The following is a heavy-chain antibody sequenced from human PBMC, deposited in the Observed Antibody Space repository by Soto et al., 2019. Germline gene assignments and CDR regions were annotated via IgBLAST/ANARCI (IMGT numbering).Heavy chain of an antibody. CDR3: AKSNLYCSCNRCYVFDY. J-gene: IGHJ4*02. Sequence: EVQLLESGGGLVQPGGSLRLSCAVSGFTFSNYAMNWVRQPPGKGLEWVSAISGSGGRTYYADSVKGRFTISRDNSKNTLYLKMSSLRSEDTAVYYWAKSNLYCSCNRCYVFDYWGQGTLVTVSS. CDR1: GFTFSNYA. CDR2: ISGSGGRT. D-gene: IGHD2-2*01. V-gene: IGHV3-23*01.